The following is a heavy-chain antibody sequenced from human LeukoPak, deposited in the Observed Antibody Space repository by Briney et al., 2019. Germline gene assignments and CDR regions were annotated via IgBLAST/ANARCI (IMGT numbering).Heavy chain of an antibody. CDR2: IVVGSGNT. CDR3: AAAWGYYYDSSGYYLDY. CDR1: GFTFTSSA. V-gene: IGHV1-58*02. Sequence: ASVKVSCKASGFTFTSSAMQWVRQARGQRLEWIGWIVVGSGNTNYAQKFQERVTITRDMSTSTAYMELSSLRSEDTAVYYCAAAWGYYYDSSGYYLDYWGQGTLVTVSS. J-gene: IGHJ4*02. D-gene: IGHD3-22*01.